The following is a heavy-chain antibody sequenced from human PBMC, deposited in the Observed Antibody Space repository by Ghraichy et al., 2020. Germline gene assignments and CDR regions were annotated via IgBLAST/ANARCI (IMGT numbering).Heavy chain of an antibody. Sequence: GGSLRLSCVASGFTFSVYWMHWVRQAPGKGLEWVAHINGDGSNTTYADSVKGRFTISRDNSKNTVFLQMNSLRAEDTAEYYCVTFWEENWGQGTLVTVSS. J-gene: IGHJ4*02. CDR1: GFTFSVYW. V-gene: IGHV3-74*01. CDR2: INGDGSNT. D-gene: IGHD3-3*01. CDR3: VTFWEEN.